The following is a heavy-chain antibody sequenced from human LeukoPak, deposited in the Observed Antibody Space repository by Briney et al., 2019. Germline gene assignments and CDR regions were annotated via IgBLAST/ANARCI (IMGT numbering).Heavy chain of an antibody. CDR3: ARRRQLVGGPNDY. J-gene: IGHJ4*02. Sequence: PSETLSLTCTVSGGSISSSSYYWGWIRHPPGKGLEWIGSIYYSGSTYYNPSLKSRVTISVDTSKNQFSLKLSSVTAADTAVYYCARRRQLVGGPNDYWGQGALVTVSS. CDR2: IYYSGST. CDR1: GGSISSSSYY. D-gene: IGHD6-13*01. V-gene: IGHV4-39*01.